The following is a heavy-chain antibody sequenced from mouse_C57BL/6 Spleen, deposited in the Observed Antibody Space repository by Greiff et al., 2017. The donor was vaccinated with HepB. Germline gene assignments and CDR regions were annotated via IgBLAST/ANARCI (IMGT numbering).Heavy chain of an antibody. V-gene: IGHV1-4*01. D-gene: IGHD1-1*01. CDR3: ARITAVVAYYFDY. J-gene: IGHJ2*01. CDR1: GYTFTSYT. Sequence: QVQLQQSGAELARPGASVKMSCKASGYTFTSYTMHWVKQRPGQGLEWIGYINPSSGYTKYNQKFKDKATLTADKSSSTAYMQLSSLTSEDYAVYYCARITAVVAYYFDYWGKGTTLTVSS. CDR2: INPSSGYT.